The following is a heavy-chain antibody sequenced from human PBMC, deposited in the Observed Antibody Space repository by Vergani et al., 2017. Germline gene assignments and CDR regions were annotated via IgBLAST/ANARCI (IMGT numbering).Heavy chain of an antibody. V-gene: IGHV4-59*01. J-gene: IGHJ6*02. Sequence: QVQLQESGPGLVKPSETLSLTCTVSGCSISSYYWSWIRQPPGKGLEWIGYIYYSGSTNYNPSLKSRVTISVDTSKNQFSLKLSSVTAADTAVYYCARGAVAGLYYYYGMDVWGQGTTVTVSS. CDR1: GCSISSYY. D-gene: IGHD6-19*01. CDR3: ARGAVAGLYYYYGMDV. CDR2: IYYSGST.